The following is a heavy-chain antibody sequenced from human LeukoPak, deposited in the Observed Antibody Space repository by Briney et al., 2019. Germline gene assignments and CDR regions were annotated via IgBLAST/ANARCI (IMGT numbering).Heavy chain of an antibody. V-gene: IGHV3-30*04. Sequence: GGSLRLSCAASGFTFSSYAMHWVRQAPGRGLEWVAVISYDGSNKYYADSVKGRFTISRDNSKSTLYLQMNSLRAEDTAVYYCASHPPSVDTAMAYLVWGQGTLVTVSS. CDR1: GFTFSSYA. CDR2: ISYDGSNK. CDR3: ASHPPSVDTAMAYLV. D-gene: IGHD5-18*01. J-gene: IGHJ4*02.